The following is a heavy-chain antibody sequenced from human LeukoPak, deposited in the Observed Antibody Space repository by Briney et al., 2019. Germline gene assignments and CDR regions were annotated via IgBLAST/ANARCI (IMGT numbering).Heavy chain of an antibody. V-gene: IGHV3-30*02. CDR1: GFVFKNYW. CDR3: AKHGSRNWYTFDD. D-gene: IGHD2-15*01. J-gene: IGHJ4*02. CDR2: IRNDGSNK. Sequence: PGGSLRLSCAASGFVFKNYWMSWVRQAPGKGLEWVAFIRNDGSNKNYADSVKGRVTISRDNSRNTLYLQVDSLRSEDTAVYYCAKHGSRNWYTFDDWGQGILVTVSS.